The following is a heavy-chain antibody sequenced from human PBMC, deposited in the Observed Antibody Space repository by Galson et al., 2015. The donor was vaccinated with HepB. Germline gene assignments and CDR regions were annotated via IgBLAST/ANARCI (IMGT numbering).Heavy chain of an antibody. CDR2: IRPYNGDT. J-gene: IGHJ1*01. V-gene: IGHV1-18*04. CDR1: GYTFTTYS. Sequence: SVKVSCKASGYTFTTYSIGWVRQAPGQGLEWLGWIRPYNGDTNYAQNLQGRLIMTTDTSTTTVYMELRSLRPDDTAVYYCAKVGTYYEMLTGDGRYFQHWGQGTLVTVSS. CDR3: AKVGTYYEMLTGDGRYFQH. D-gene: IGHD3-9*01.